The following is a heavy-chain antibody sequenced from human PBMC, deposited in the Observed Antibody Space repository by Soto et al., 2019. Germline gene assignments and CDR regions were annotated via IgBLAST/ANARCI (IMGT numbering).Heavy chain of an antibody. CDR1: GFSLSTSGMC. D-gene: IGHD6-13*01. CDR2: IDWDDDK. V-gene: IGHV2-70*01. Sequence: SGPTLVNPTQTLTLTCTFSGFSLSTSGMCVSWIRQPPGKALEWLALIDWDDDKYYSTSLKTRLTISKDTSKNQVVLTMTNMDPVDAATYYCARIEAAAGLKPPYYYYYGMDVWGQGTTVTVSS. J-gene: IGHJ6*02. CDR3: ARIEAAAGLKPPYYYYYGMDV.